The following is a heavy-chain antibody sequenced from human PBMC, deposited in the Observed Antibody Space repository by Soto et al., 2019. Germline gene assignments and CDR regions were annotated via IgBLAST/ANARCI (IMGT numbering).Heavy chain of an antibody. CDR3: ARQGPITFDP. CDR2: IYPGDSDT. Sequence: GESLKISCKGSGYSSTSYWIGWVRQMPGKGLEWMGIIYPGDSDTRYSPSFQGQVTISAGKSISTAYLQWSGLKASDTAMYYRARQGPITFDPWGQGTLVTVSS. J-gene: IGHJ5*02. CDR1: GYSSTSYW. V-gene: IGHV5-51*01.